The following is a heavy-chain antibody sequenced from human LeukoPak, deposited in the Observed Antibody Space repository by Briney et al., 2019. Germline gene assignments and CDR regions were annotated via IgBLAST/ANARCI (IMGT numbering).Heavy chain of an antibody. D-gene: IGHD4/OR15-4a*01. V-gene: IGHV4-34*01. CDR3: ARHSYLNGCFGY. Sequence: PSETLSLTCALYGGSFNDYYWSWIRQPPGKGLEWIGEINHSGSTDYNPSLKSRVTISVDTSKNQFSLKLSSVTAADTAVYYCARHSYLNGCFGYWGQGTLVTVSS. CDR2: INHSGST. CDR1: GGSFNDYY. J-gene: IGHJ4*02.